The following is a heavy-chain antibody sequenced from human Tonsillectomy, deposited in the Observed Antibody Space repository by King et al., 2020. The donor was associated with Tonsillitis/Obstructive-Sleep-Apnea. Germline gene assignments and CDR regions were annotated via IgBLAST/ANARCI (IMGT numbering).Heavy chain of an antibody. CDR1: DGSISSYY. V-gene: IGHV4-59*01. J-gene: IGHJ6*03. D-gene: IGHD4-17*01. Sequence: VQLQESGPGLVKPSETLSLTCIVADGSISSYYWSWLRQPPGKGLEWIGYIYFSGTTNYNPSLKSRATISVDTPKNQFSLKLSSVTAADTDVYYCARNNLDYGDYEFSYYMDVCGKGTTDTVSS. CDR3: ARNNLDYGDYEFSYYMDV. CDR2: IYFSGTT.